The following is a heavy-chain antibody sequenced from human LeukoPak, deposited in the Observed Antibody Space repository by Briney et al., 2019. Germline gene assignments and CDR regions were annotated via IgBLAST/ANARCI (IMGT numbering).Heavy chain of an antibody. CDR1: GFTLSNYW. D-gene: IGHD3-16*01. J-gene: IGHJ2*01. CDR2: INGDGSI. CDR3: ERDGGTDTRDWYFDL. Sequence: GGSLRLSCAASGFTLSNYWAIHGVRQVPGKGLEGVSRINGDGSIRSHRPYTAYAPSVKGRFSISTDDATNTLYLQMNSLRAEDTAVYYCERDGGTDTRDWYFDLWGRGTQVTVSS. V-gene: IGHV3-74*03.